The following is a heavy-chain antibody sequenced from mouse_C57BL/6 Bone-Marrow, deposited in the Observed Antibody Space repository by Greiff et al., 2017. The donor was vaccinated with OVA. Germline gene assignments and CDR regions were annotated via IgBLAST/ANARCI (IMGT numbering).Heavy chain of an antibody. Sequence: EVQLQQSGPVLVKPGASVKMSCKASGYTFTDYYMNWVKQSHGKSLEWIGVINPYNGGTSYNQKFKGKATLTVDKSSSTAYMERNSLTSEDSAVYYCARGDGNYVSWFAYWGQGTLVTVSA. D-gene: IGHD2-1*01. J-gene: IGHJ3*01. CDR2: INPYNGGT. CDR3: ARGDGNYVSWFAY. V-gene: IGHV1-19*01. CDR1: GYTFTDYY.